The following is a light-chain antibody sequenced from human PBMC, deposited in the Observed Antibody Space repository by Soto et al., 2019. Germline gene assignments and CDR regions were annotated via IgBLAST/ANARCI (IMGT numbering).Light chain of an antibody. CDR3: CSYAGSSTSLYV. J-gene: IGLJ1*01. Sequence: QSVLTQPASVSGSPGQSITISCTGTSSDVGSYNLVSWYQQHPGKAPKLMIYEVTKRPSGVSNRFSGSKSDNTASLTISGLQAEDEADYYCCSYAGSSTSLYVFGTGTKLTVL. V-gene: IGLV2-23*02. CDR2: EVT. CDR1: SSDVGSYNL.